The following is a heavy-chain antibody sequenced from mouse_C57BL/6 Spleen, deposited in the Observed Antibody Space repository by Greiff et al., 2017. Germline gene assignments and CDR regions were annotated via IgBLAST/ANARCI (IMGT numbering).Heavy chain of an antibody. CDR2: INPSTGGT. CDR1: GYSFTGYY. CDR3: ARWIYYGNSYYAMDY. D-gene: IGHD2-1*01. Sequence: VQLQQSGPELVKPVASVKISCKASGYSFTGYYMNWVKQSPEKSLEWIGEINPSTGGTTYNQKFKAKATLTVDKSSSTAYMQLKSLTSEDSAVYYCARWIYYGNSYYAMDYWRQGTSVTVSS. V-gene: IGHV1-42*01. J-gene: IGHJ4*01.